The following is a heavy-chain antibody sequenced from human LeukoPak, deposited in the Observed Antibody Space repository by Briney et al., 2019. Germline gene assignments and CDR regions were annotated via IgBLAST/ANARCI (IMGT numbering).Heavy chain of an antibody. CDR2: ISGSGGST. J-gene: IGHJ5*02. CDR3: AKSDTASPRLKDWFDP. Sequence: PGGSLRLSCAASGFTFSSYAMHWVRQAPGKGLEWVSAISGSGGSTYYADSVKGRFTISRDNSKNTLYLQMNSLRAEDTAVYYCAKSDTASPRLKDWFDPWGQGTLVTVSS. CDR1: GFTFSSYA. V-gene: IGHV3-23*01. D-gene: IGHD5-18*01.